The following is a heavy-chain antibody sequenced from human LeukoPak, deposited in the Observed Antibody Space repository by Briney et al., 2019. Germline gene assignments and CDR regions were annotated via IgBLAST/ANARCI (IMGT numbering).Heavy chain of an antibody. J-gene: IGHJ4*02. CDR3: ARGRGPGY. Sequence: SETLSLTCTVAGGSISSYYWSWIRQPPGKGLEWIGNIYYSGTTNYSPSPKGRVTISVDTSKNQFSLNLSSVTAADTAVYYCARGRGPGYWGQGTLVTVSS. D-gene: IGHD3-10*01. V-gene: IGHV4-59*01. CDR2: IYYSGTT. CDR1: GGSISSYY.